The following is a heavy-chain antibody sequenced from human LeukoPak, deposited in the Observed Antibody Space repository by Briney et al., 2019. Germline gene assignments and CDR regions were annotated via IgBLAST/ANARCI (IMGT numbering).Heavy chain of an antibody. CDR1: GYTFTSYD. Sequence: ASVKVSCKASGYTFTSYDINWVRQATGQGLEWMGWMNPYSGNTGYAQKFQGRVTITRNTSISTAYMELSSLRSEDTAVYYCAVLNLNYGSGSYYNAPTFDYWGQGTLVTVSS. D-gene: IGHD3-10*01. CDR3: AVLNLNYGSGSYYNAPTFDY. J-gene: IGHJ4*02. V-gene: IGHV1-8*03. CDR2: MNPYSGNT.